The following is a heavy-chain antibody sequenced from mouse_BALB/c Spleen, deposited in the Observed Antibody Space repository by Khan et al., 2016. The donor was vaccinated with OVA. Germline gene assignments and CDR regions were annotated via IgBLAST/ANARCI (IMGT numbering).Heavy chain of an antibody. D-gene: IGHD2-3*01. CDR2: IGSDSSTI. CDR3: ARTGYYYFDY. Sequence: EVELVESGGGLVQPGGSRKLSCAASGFTFSGFGMHWVRQAPEKGLEWVAFIGSDSSTIYYADTVKGRFTISRDNPKKTLFLQMTSLRSEDTAMYFCARTGYYYFDYWGQGTTLTGSS. CDR1: GFTFSGFG. V-gene: IGHV5-17*02. J-gene: IGHJ2*01.